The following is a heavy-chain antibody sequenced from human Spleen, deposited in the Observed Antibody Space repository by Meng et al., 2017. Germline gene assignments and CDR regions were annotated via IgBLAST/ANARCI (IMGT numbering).Heavy chain of an antibody. V-gene: IGHV3-7*01. CDR3: ATKLAPGYGMGV. CDR1: GFTFNNYW. D-gene: IGHD1-7*01. CDR2: IDRDGNEK. J-gene: IGHJ6*02. Sequence: GGSLRLSCVGSGFTFNNYWMAWVRQAPGKGLEWVANIDRDGNEKNYVDSVRGRFTISRHNAKNSLYLQINNLRADDTAVYYCATKLAPGYGMGVWGQGTTVTVSS.